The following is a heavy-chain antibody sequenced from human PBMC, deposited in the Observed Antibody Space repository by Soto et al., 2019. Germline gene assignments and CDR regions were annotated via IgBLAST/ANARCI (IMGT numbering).Heavy chain of an antibody. CDR3: VRDLLGSGGHFDY. D-gene: IGHD7-27*01. CDR1: GVTFKDYG. J-gene: IGHJ4*02. Sequence: AGGSLRLSCGAPGVTFKDYGMHWVRQAPGKGLEWVAHIWYDGSNTYYADSVKGRFTISRDNSRNTVYLQMNSLRAEDTAVYHCVRDLLGSGGHFDYWGQGTPVTVSS. CDR2: IWYDGSNT. V-gene: IGHV3-33*08.